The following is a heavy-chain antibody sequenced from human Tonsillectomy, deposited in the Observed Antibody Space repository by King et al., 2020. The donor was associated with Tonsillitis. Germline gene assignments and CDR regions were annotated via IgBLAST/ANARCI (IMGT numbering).Heavy chain of an antibody. CDR3: ATMYYYDSSGYYPAGY. CDR1: GYTFTSYD. D-gene: IGHD3-22*01. Sequence: VQLVESGAEVKKPGASVKVSCKASGYTFTSYDINWVRQATGQGLEWMGWMNPNSGNTGYAQKFQGRVTMTRNTSISTAYMELSSLRSEDTAVYYCATMYYYDSSGYYPAGYWGQGTLVTVSS. J-gene: IGHJ4*02. V-gene: IGHV1-8*01. CDR2: MNPNSGNT.